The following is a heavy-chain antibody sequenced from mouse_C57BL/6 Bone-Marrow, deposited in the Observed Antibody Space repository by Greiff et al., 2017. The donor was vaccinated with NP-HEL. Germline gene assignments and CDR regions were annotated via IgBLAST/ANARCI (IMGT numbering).Heavy chain of an antibody. D-gene: IGHD4-1*01. Sequence: QVQLKESGAELVKPGASVKISCKASGYAFSSYWMNWVKQRPGKGLEWIGQIYPGDGDTNYNGKFKGKATLTADKSSSTAYMQLSSLTSEDSAVYFCARCWDVGVPDYWGQGTTLTVSS. J-gene: IGHJ2*01. CDR3: ARCWDVGVPDY. V-gene: IGHV1-80*01. CDR1: GYAFSSYW. CDR2: IYPGDGDT.